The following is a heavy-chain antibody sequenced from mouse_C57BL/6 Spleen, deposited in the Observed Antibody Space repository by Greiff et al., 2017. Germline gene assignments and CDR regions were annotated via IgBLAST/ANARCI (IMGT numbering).Heavy chain of an antibody. CDR2: IDPSDSYT. CDR3: ARWGTTVDWYFDV. J-gene: IGHJ1*03. D-gene: IGHD1-1*01. Sequence: QVQLQQPGAELVKPGASVKLSCKASGYTFTSYWMQWVKQRPGQGLAWIGEIDPSDSYTNSNQQFKGKATLTVDTSSSTAYMQLSSLTSEDSAVYYCARWGTTVDWYFDVWGTGTTVTVSS. CDR1: GYTFTSYW. V-gene: IGHV1-50*01.